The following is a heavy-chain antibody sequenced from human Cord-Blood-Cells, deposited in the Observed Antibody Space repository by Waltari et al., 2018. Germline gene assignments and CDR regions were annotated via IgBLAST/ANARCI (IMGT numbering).Heavy chain of an antibody. CDR1: GDSVPSNSAA. CDR2: TYYRSKWYN. J-gene: IGHJ4*02. Sequence: QVQLRQSGPGLVKPSPTLSPTCPISGDSVPSNSAARNWLRQSPSRGLQWLGRTYYRSKWYNDYAVSVKSRITINPDTSKNQFSRQLNSVTPEDTAVYYCARGAFGDPIDYWGQGTLVTVSS. V-gene: IGHV6-1*01. CDR3: ARGAFGDPIDY. D-gene: IGHD3-16*01.